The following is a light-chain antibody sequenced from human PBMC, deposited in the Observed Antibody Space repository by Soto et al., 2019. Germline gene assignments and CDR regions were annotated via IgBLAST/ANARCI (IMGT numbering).Light chain of an antibody. J-gene: IGKJ4*01. CDR2: AAS. Sequence: DIQVTQYPSSLSASVGDRVTITCRASQGIKNYLAWYQQKPGEIPKLLIYAASTLESGIPPRFSGSGSGTDFTLTINNLQPEDFATYYCPRYYNAPFTFGGGTKVEIK. CDR1: QGIKNY. CDR3: PRYYNAPFT. V-gene: IGKV1-27*01.